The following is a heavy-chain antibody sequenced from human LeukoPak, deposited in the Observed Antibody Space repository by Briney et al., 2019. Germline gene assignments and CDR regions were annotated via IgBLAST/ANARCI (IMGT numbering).Heavy chain of an antibody. CDR3: ARVARDYVWGSYRYPFDY. J-gene: IGHJ4*02. CDR1: GFTFSSYG. CDR2: IWYDGSNK. Sequence: GGSLRLSCAASGFTFSSYGMHWVRQAPGKGLEWVAVIWYDGSNKYYADSVKGRFTTSRDNSKNTLYLQMDSLRAEDTAVYYCARVARDYVWGSYRYPFDYWGQGTLVTVSS. V-gene: IGHV3-33*01. D-gene: IGHD3-16*02.